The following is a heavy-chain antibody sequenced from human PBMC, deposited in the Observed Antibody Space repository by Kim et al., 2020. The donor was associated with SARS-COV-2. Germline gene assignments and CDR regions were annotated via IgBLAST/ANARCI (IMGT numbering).Heavy chain of an antibody. J-gene: IGHJ3*02. Sequence: PSLKVRVTISVDTSKNQFSLKLSSVPAADTAVYYCARARKQQGVIDAFDIWGQGTMVTVSS. D-gene: IGHD6-13*01. V-gene: IGHV4-31*02. CDR3: ARARKQQGVIDAFDI.